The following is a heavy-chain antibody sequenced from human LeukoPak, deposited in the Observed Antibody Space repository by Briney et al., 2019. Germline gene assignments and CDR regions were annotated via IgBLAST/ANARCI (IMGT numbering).Heavy chain of an antibody. CDR2: INHSGST. Sequence: SETLSLTCAVYGGSFGGYYWSWIRQPPGKGLEWIGEINHSGSTNYNPSLKSRVTISVDTSKNQFSLKLSSVTAADTAVYYCARSMQLVLNGGGNWFDPWGQGTLVTVSS. J-gene: IGHJ5*02. V-gene: IGHV4-34*01. D-gene: IGHD6-6*01. CDR1: GGSFGGYY. CDR3: ARSMQLVLNGGGNWFDP.